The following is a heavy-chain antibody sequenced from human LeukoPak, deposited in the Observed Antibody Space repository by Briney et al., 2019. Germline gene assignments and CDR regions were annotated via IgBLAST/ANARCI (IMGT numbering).Heavy chain of an antibody. V-gene: IGHV3-23*01. CDR2: ISGSGGST. J-gene: IGHJ4*02. D-gene: IGHD3-10*01. Sequence: GGSLRLSCAASGFTFSSYGMSWVRQAPGKGLEWVSAISGSGGSTYYADSVKGRFTISRDNSKNTLYLQMNSLRAEDTAVYYCAKPTVLLWFGEFDPFDYWGQGTPVTVSS. CDR3: AKPTVLLWFGEFDPFDY. CDR1: GFTFSSYG.